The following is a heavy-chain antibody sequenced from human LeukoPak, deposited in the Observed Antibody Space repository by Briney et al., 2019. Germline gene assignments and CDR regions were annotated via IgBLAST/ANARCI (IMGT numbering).Heavy chain of an antibody. CDR2: IHTSGST. CDR3: ARGVTMVRGVIIVGYYYYYMDV. V-gene: IGHV4-4*07. CDR1: GGSISSYY. D-gene: IGHD3-10*01. J-gene: IGHJ6*03. Sequence: SETLSLTCTVSGGSISSYYWSWIRQPAGKGLEWIGRIHTSGSTNYNPSLKSRVTISVDTSKNQFSLKLSSVTAADTAVYYCARGVTMVRGVIIVGYYYYYMDVWGKGTTVTVSS.